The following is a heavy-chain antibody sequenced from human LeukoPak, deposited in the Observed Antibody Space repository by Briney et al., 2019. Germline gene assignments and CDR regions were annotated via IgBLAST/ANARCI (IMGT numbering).Heavy chain of an antibody. J-gene: IGHJ6*03. CDR2: IYYRGST. Sequence: PSETLSLTCTVSGGSLSSYYWSWIRQPPGKGLEWIGYIYYRGSTSYNPSLRSRVTISVDTSKNQFSLKLSSVTAADTAVYYCARAPYCSGGSCYRIYYYYMDVWGKGTTVTVSS. CDR3: ARAPYCSGGSCYRIYYYYMDV. CDR1: GGSLSSYY. D-gene: IGHD2-15*01. V-gene: IGHV4-59*01.